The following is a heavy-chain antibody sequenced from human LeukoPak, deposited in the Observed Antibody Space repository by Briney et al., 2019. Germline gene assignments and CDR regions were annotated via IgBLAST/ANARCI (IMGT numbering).Heavy chain of an antibody. CDR2: IKQDGSEK. D-gene: IGHD1-14*01. CDR3: ARDMTGSPGAFDI. Sequence: GGSLRLSCAASGFTFSSYWMSWVRQAPGKGLEWVANIKQDGSEKYYVDSVKGRFTISRDNAKNSLYLQMNSLRAEDTAAYYCARDMTGSPGAFDIWGQGTMVTVSS. CDR1: GFTFSSYW. V-gene: IGHV3-7*01. J-gene: IGHJ3*02.